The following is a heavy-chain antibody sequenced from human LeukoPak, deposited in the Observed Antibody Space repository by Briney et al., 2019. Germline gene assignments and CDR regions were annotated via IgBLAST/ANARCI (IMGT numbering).Heavy chain of an antibody. V-gene: IGHV4-38-2*02. CDR1: VYSISSGYY. CDR3: ARDLYDDNRCFDF. CDR2: IHHSGIT. J-gene: IGHJ4*02. Sequence: SQTLSLTCTVSVYSISSGYYWGWIRQPPGKGLGWIGSIHHSGITYYNPSLKSRVTISVDTSKNQFSLRVDSVTAADTAVYYCARDLYDDNRCFDFWGQGILVTVSS. D-gene: IGHD1-14*01.